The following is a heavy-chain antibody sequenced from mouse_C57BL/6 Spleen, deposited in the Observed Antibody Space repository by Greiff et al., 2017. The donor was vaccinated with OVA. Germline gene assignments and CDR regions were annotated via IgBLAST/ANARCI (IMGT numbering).Heavy chain of an antibody. CDR3: ARGGDYDGRFDV. CDR2: IDPSDSYT. Sequence: QVQLQQPGAELVKPGASVKLSCKASGYTFTSYWMQWVKQRPGQGLEWIGEIDPSDSYTNYNQKFKGKATLTVDTSSSTAYMQLSSLTSEDSAVYYCARGGDYDGRFDVWGTGTTVTVSS. CDR1: GYTFTSYW. J-gene: IGHJ1*03. D-gene: IGHD2-4*01. V-gene: IGHV1-50*01.